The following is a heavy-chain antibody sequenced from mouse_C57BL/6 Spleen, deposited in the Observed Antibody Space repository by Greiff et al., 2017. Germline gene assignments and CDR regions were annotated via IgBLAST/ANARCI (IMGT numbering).Heavy chain of an antibody. CDR1: GYAFSSYW. V-gene: IGHV1-80*01. J-gene: IGHJ1*03. CDR3: ARGTGTDWYFDV. Sequence: VKLMESGAELVKPGASVKISCKASGYAFSSYWMNWVKQRPGKGLEWIGQIYPGDGDTNYNGKFKGKATLTADKSSSTAYMQLSSLTSEDSAVYFCARGTGTDWYFDVWGTGTTVTVSS. CDR2: IYPGDGDT. D-gene: IGHD4-1*01.